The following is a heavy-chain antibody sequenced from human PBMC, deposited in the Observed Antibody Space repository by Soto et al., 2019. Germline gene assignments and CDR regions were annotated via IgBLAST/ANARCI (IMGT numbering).Heavy chain of an antibody. D-gene: IGHD3-10*01. CDR2: ISYDGSNK. J-gene: IGHJ4*02. V-gene: IGHV3-30-3*01. CDR1: GFTFSSYA. Sequence: QVQLVESGGGVVQPGRSLRLSCAASGFTFSSYAMQWVRQAPGKGLEWVAVISYDGSNKYYADSVKGRFTISRDNSKNPLYLQMNSLRAEDTAVYYCARPDYGSGSYPDYWGQGTLVTVSS. CDR3: ARPDYGSGSYPDY.